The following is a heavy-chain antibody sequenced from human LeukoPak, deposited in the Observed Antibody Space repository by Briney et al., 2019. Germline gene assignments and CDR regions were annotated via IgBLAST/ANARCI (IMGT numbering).Heavy chain of an antibody. D-gene: IGHD6-6*01. CDR1: GGSFSGYY. CDR2: INHSGST. J-gene: IGHJ4*02. V-gene: IGHV4-34*01. Sequence: SETLSLTCAVYGGSFSGYYWSWLRQPPGKGLEWMGEINHSGSTNYNPSLKSRVTISVDTSKNQFSLKLSSVTPADTAVYYCAIGPRLPRVNTIRMNMAAWRPYDYWGQGTLVTVSS. CDR3: AIGPRLPRVNTIRMNMAAWRPYDY.